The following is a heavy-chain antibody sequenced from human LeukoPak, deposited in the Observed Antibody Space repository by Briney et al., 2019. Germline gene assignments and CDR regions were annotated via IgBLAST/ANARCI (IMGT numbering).Heavy chain of an antibody. CDR1: GGSITSSTYN. V-gene: IGHV4-39*01. Sequence: SETLSLTCTVSGGSITSSTYNWGWIRQPPAKGLEWIGSIYNSGSTFYNPSLKSRATISIDTSKNQFSLKLNSVTAADTAIYYCASQPYYESSGYYFYWGQGTLVTVSS. D-gene: IGHD3-22*01. CDR3: ASQPYYESSGYYFY. J-gene: IGHJ4*02. CDR2: IYNSGST.